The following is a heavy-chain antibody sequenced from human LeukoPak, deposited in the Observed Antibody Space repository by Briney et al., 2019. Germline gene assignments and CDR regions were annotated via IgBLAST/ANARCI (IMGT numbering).Heavy chain of an antibody. J-gene: IGHJ4*02. CDR3: AKSGSRDGYNWFDY. CDR1: GFTFTRYW. Sequence: GGSLRLSCATSGFTFTRYWMSWIRQAPGKGLEWVANIKQDGSQQYYLDSVGGRFTISRDNAKNSLYLQMNNLRAEDTAVYYCAKSGSRDGYNWFDYWGQGTLVTVSS. D-gene: IGHD5-24*01. CDR2: IKQDGSQQ. V-gene: IGHV3-7*01.